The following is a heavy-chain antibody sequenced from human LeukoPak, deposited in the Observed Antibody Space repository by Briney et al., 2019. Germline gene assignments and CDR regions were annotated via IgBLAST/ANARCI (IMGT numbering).Heavy chain of an antibody. V-gene: IGHV3-30-3*01. D-gene: IGHD2-21*02. CDR1: GFTFSSYA. Sequence: GGSLRLSCAASGFTFSSYAMHWVRQAPGKGLEWVAVISYDGSKKYYADSVKGRFTISRDNSKNTLYLQMNSLRAEDTAVYYCARDQNIVVVTGAFDYWGQGTLVTVSS. J-gene: IGHJ4*02. CDR2: ISYDGSKK. CDR3: ARDQNIVVVTGAFDY.